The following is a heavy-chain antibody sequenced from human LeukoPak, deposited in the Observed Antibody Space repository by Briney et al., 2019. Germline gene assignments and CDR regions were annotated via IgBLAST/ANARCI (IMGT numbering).Heavy chain of an antibody. CDR2: ISGSGGST. D-gene: IGHD2-15*01. CDR3: AGYCSGGSCFDY. Sequence: GGSLRLSCAASGFTFSSYAMSWVRQAPGKGLEWVSAISGSGGSTYYADSVKGRFTISRDNSKNSLYLQMNSLRAEDTAVYYCAGYCSGGSCFDYWGQGTLVTVSS. V-gene: IGHV3-23*01. CDR1: GFTFSSYA. J-gene: IGHJ4*02.